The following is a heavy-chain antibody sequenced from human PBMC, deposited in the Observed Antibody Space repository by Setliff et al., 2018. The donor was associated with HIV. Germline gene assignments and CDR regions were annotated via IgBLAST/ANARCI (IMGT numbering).Heavy chain of an antibody. CDR2: INAGNGDT. D-gene: IGHD3-3*01. V-gene: IGHV1-3*01. Sequence: GASVKVSCKASGYTFTSYGISWVRQALGQRLEWMGWINAGNGDTKFSEKFQGRVTIARDASASTAYMELSSLRSEDTAVYYCARRLAPYYNFWSGYSGWFDPWGQGTLVTVSS. CDR3: ARRLAPYYNFWSGYSGWFDP. J-gene: IGHJ5*02. CDR1: GYTFTSYG.